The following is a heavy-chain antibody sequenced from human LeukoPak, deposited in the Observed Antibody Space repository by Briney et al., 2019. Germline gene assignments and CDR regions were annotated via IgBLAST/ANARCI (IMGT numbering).Heavy chain of an antibody. V-gene: IGHV1-18*01. Sequence: ASVKVSCKASGYIFSNFGINWVRQAPGQGLEWMGWISGYNGYTKYAQKLQGRVTMTTDTSTSTAHMELRSLRSDDTAVYYCARVPRRWIQLWLRRDDAFDIWGQGTMVTVSS. CDR3: ARVPRRWIQLWLRRDDAFDI. D-gene: IGHD5-18*01. J-gene: IGHJ3*02. CDR2: ISGYNGYT. CDR1: GYIFSNFG.